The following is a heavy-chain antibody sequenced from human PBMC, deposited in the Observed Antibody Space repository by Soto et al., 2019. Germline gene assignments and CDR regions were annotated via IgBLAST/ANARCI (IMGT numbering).Heavy chain of an antibody. CDR2: IWYDGSNE. CDR1: GFTFSSHG. J-gene: IGHJ3*02. Sequence: QVQLVESGGGVVQPGRSLRLSCVASGFTFSSHGIHWVRQAPGKGLEWVAFIWYDGSNEYYADSVKGRFTISRDNTKNTLSLQMNSLRAEDTALYYCARAGLWGYDEFDIWGQGTMVTVSS. CDR3: ARAGLWGYDEFDI. D-gene: IGHD7-27*01. V-gene: IGHV3-33*01.